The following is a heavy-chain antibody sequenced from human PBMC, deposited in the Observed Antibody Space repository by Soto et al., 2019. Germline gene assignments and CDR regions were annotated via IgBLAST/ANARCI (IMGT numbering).Heavy chain of an antibody. CDR1: GGTFSSYA. CDR3: ARDSPSNYPRRYYYYYGMDV. CDR2: IIPIFGTA. Sequence: QVQLVQSGAEVMKPGSSVNVSCKASGGTFSSYAISWVRQAPGQGLEWMGGIIPIFGTANYAQKFQGRVTITADESTSTAYMELSSLRSEDTAVYYCARDSPSNYPRRYYYYYGMDVWGQGTTVTVSS. J-gene: IGHJ6*02. D-gene: IGHD4-4*01. V-gene: IGHV1-69*01.